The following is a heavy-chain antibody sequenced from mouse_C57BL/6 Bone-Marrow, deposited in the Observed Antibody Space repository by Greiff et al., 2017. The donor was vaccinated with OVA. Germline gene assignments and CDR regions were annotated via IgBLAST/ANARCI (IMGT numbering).Heavy chain of an antibody. CDR3: TREGYYYWYFDV. V-gene: IGHV1-15*01. CDR2: IDPETGGT. Sequence: QVQLQQSGAELVRPGASVTLSCKASGYTFTDYEMHWVKQTPVHGLEWIGAIDPETGGTAYNQKFKGKAVLTADKSSSTAYMELRSLTSEDSAVYYSTREGYYYWYFDVWGTGTTVTVSS. D-gene: IGHD1-1*01. CDR1: GYTFTDYE. J-gene: IGHJ1*03.